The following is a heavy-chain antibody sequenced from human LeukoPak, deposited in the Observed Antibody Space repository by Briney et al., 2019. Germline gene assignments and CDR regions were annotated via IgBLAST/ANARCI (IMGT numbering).Heavy chain of an antibody. J-gene: IGHJ2*01. Sequence: ASVKVSCKASGYTFTSYYMHWVRQAPGQGLEWMGIINPSGCSTSYAQKFQGRVTMTRDMSTSTVYMELSSLRSEDTAVYYCARVYYSSSYDYWYFDLWGRGTLVTVSS. CDR2: INPSGCST. CDR1: GYTFTSYY. CDR3: ARVYYSSSYDYWYFDL. V-gene: IGHV1-46*01. D-gene: IGHD6-13*01.